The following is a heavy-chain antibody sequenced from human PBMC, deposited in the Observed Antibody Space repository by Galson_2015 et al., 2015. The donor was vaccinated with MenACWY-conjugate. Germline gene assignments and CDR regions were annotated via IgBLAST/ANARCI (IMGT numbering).Heavy chain of an antibody. CDR3: ARRQRIITYAVDGGVDGMDV. CDR1: GFNLNFYA. D-gene: IGHD3-16*01. V-gene: IGHV3-48*02. Sequence: PRLSCAASGFNLNFYALNWVRQAPGKGLDWISFISLSGSTVHYADSVKGRFTISRDHAKKSLFLQMSSLRDEDTAVYFCARRQRIITYAVDGGVDGMDVWGQGTTVIVSS. CDR2: ISLSGSTV. J-gene: IGHJ6*02.